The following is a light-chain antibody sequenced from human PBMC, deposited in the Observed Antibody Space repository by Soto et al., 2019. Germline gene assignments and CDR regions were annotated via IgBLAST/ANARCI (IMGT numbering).Light chain of an antibody. CDR3: SLYRSTSTDV. J-gene: IGLJ1*01. V-gene: IGLV2-14*01. CDR2: EVT. CDR1: RSDIGGYNY. Sequence: QSVLTQPASVSGSPGQSITISCTGTRSDIGGYNYVSWYQQHPGKAPKLIIYEVTNRPSGVSHRFSGSKSGDTASLTISGLQAEDEADYYFSLYRSTSTDVYGPAIKVTVL.